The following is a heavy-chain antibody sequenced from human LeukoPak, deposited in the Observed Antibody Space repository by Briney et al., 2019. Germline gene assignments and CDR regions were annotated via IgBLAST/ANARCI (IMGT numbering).Heavy chain of an antibody. CDR3: ARGRRGSYRHNWFDP. J-gene: IGHJ5*02. CDR2: VNPNSGNT. V-gene: IGHV1-8*01. D-gene: IGHD1-26*01. Sequence: ASVKVSCKASGYTFTSYDINWVRQATGQGLEWMGWVNPNSGNTGYAQKLQGRVTMTRNTSISTAYMELSSLRSEDTAVYYCARGRRGSYRHNWFDPWGQGTLVTVSS. CDR1: GYTFTSYD.